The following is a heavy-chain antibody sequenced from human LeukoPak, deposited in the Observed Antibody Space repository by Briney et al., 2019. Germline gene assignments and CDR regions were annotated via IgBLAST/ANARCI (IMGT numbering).Heavy chain of an antibody. Sequence: VASVKVSCTASGYTFTSYGISWVRQAPGQGLEWMGWMNPNSGNTGYAQKFQGRVTMTRNTSISTAYMELSSLRSEDTAVYYCARVMFGEQWLVSTSGFDPWGQGTLVTVSS. CDR3: ARVMFGEQWLVSTSGFDP. J-gene: IGHJ5*02. V-gene: IGHV1-8*02. D-gene: IGHD6-19*01. CDR2: MNPNSGNT. CDR1: GYTFTSYG.